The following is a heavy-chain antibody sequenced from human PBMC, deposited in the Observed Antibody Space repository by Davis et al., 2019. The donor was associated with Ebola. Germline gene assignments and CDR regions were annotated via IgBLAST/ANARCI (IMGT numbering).Heavy chain of an antibody. CDR1: GFTFSSYA. CDR3: ARFRGYSYGKGYYGMDV. CDR2: ISGSGGST. V-gene: IGHV3-23*01. Sequence: GGSLRLSCAASGFTFSSYAMSWVRQAPGKGLEWVSAISGSGGSTYYADSVKGRFTISRDNSKNTLYLQMNSLRAEDTAVYYCARFRGYSYGKGYYGMDVWGKGTTVTVSS. J-gene: IGHJ6*04. D-gene: IGHD5-18*01.